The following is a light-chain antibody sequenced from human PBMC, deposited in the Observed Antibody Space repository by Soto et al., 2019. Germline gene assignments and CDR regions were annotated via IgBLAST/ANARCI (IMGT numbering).Light chain of an antibody. Sequence: EVVLTQSPGTLSLSPGEGATLSCRASQSVSSSYFAWYQQRPGQAPRLLIYGASTRATGIPDRFSGSASGAAFTLTISGLEPDDFAVYYCQEYLTSPPRYTFGQGTRLEIK. CDR2: GAS. CDR1: QSVSSSY. V-gene: IGKV3-20*01. CDR3: QEYLTSPPRYT. J-gene: IGKJ2*01.